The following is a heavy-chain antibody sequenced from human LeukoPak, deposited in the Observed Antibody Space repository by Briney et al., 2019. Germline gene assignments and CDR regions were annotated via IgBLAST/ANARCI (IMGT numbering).Heavy chain of an antibody. Sequence: GGSLRLSCAASGFTFSSYGMHWVRQAPGKGLEWVAVISYDGSNKYYADSVKGRFTISRDNFKNTLYLQMNSLRAEDTAVYYCAKGSPIRVDYWGQGTLVTVSS. D-gene: IGHD4-17*01. CDR3: AKGSPIRVDY. CDR1: GFTFSSYG. CDR2: ISYDGSNK. J-gene: IGHJ4*02. V-gene: IGHV3-30*18.